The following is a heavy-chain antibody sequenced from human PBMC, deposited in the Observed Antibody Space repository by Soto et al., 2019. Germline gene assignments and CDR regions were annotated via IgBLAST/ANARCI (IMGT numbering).Heavy chain of an antibody. J-gene: IGHJ4*02. CDR2: INSEGRST. CDR1: GFTFSSYW. V-gene: IGHV3-74*01. Sequence: GGSLRLSCAASGFTFSSYWMHWVRQAPGKGLVWVSRINSEGRSTSYADSVKGRFTISRDNAKNTLYLQMNSLRAEDAAVYYCASGNPRAMLLGVIPDFWGQGTLVTVSS. CDR3: ASGNPRAMLLGVIPDF. D-gene: IGHD3-10*01.